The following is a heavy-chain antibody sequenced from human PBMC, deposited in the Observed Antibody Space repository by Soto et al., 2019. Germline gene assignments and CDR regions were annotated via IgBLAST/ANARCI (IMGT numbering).Heavy chain of an antibody. D-gene: IGHD5-12*01. CDR3: AKDGAPELVMATIFFDY. CDR1: GFTFSSYG. CDR2: ISYDGSNK. J-gene: IGHJ4*02. V-gene: IGHV3-30*18. Sequence: QVPLVESGGGVVQPGRSLRLSCAASGFTFSSYGMHWVRQAPGKGLEWVAVISYDGSNKYYADSVKGRFTISRDNSKNTLSLQMIRLRARVTAVYYCAKDGAPELVMATIFFDYWGQGTLVTVSS.